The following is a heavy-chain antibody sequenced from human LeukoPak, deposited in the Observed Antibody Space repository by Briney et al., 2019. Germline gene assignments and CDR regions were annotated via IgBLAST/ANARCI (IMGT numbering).Heavy chain of an antibody. CDR3: ARVRFLEWLMSRYYYYYMDV. D-gene: IGHD3-3*01. Sequence: SETLSLTCAVYGGSFSGYYWSWIRRPPGKGLEWIGEINHSGSTNYNPSLKSRVTISVDTSKNQFSLKLSSVTAADTAVYYCARVRFLEWLMSRYYYYYMDVWGKGTTVTVSS. CDR1: GGSFSGYY. CDR2: INHSGST. V-gene: IGHV4-34*01. J-gene: IGHJ6*03.